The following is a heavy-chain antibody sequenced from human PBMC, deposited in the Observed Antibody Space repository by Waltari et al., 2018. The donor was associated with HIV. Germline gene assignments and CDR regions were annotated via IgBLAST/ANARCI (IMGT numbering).Heavy chain of an antibody. CDR3: AWSRAVTPQVDNDFAP. CDR2: MIPVLDAT. CDR1: GGTFSTSA. Sequence: QVQLLQSGPELKRPGSSVSVSCKASGGTFSTSALSWIRQAPGQGLEWLGGMIPVLDATKYAGQFQGRVTIRADESTTTAYMDLTNLKFYDAAIYYCAWSRAVTPQVDNDFAPWGQGTLVTVSS. J-gene: IGHJ5*02. V-gene: IGHV1-69*01. D-gene: IGHD1-1*01.